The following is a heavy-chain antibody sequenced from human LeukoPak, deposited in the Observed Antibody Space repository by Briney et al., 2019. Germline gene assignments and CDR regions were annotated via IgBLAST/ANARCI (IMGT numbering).Heavy chain of an antibody. J-gene: IGHJ4*02. V-gene: IGHV1-2*02. Sequence: GASVKVSCKASGNTFTDYYMHWVRQAPGQGLEWMGWINPNSGGTNYAQKFQGRVTMTRDTSISTAYMELSRLRSDDTAVYYCARGASGGSYFFDYWGQGTLVTVSS. CDR1: GNTFTDYY. D-gene: IGHD1-26*01. CDR2: INPNSGGT. CDR3: ARGASGGSYFFDY.